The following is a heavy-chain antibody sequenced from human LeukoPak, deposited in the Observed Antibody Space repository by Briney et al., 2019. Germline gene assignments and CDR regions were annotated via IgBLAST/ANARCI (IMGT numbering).Heavy chain of an antibody. V-gene: IGHV1-2*02. D-gene: IGHD4-23*01. CDR2: INPNSCGT. CDR1: VYTLTGYY. J-gene: IGHJ4*02. CDR3: ARDNNSAADY. Sequence: ASVTVSFMASVYTLTGYYMHWVRQAPGQGLAWVGWINPNSCGTNYPQKLQDRLTITRDTSISTAYMEQSRLRCDETAVYYCARDNNSAADYWGQGTLLTVSS.